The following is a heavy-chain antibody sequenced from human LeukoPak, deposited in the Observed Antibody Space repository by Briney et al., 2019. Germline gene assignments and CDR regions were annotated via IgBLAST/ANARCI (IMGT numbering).Heavy chain of an antibody. J-gene: IGHJ5*02. Sequence: PSETLSLTCTVSGGSISSSYYWSWIRQPPGKGLEWIGYISYSGSTKYNPSLKSRVTISGDTPKNQFSLKLPSVTAADTAVYYCARVFPDYGDYGYWFDPWGQGALVTVS. CDR3: ARVFPDYGDYGYWFDP. CDR2: ISYSGST. CDR1: GGSISSSYY. V-gene: IGHV4-59*01. D-gene: IGHD4-17*01.